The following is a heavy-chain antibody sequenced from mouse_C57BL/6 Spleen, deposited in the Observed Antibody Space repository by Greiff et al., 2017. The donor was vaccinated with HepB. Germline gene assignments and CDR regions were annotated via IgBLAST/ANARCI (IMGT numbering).Heavy chain of an antibody. V-gene: IGHV1-18*01. CDR1: GYTFTDYN. CDR2: INPNNGGT. CDR3: ARSQLRPLYYAMDY. Sequence: EVQLQQSGPELVKPGASVKIPCKASGYTFTDYNMDWVKQSHGKSLEWIGDINPNNGGTIYNQKFKGKATLTVDKSSSTAYMELRSLTSEDTAVYYCARSQLRPLYYAMDYWGQGTSVTVSS. D-gene: IGHD3-2*02. J-gene: IGHJ4*01.